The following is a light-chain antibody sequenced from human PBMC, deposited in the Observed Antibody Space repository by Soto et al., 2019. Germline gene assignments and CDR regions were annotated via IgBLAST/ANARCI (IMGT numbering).Light chain of an antibody. V-gene: IGKV1-8*01. Sequence: ASRMTHSPSSLSASTGDRVTITCRASQGISSYLAWYQQKPGKAPKLLIYAASTSQSGVPSRFSGSGSGTDFTLTISCLQSEDFATYYCQQYYSYPYTFGQGTKVDIK. CDR3: QQYYSYPYT. CDR1: QGISSY. J-gene: IGKJ2*01. CDR2: AAS.